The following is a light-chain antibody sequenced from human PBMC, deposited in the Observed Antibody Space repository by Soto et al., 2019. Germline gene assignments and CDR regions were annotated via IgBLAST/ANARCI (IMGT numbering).Light chain of an antibody. CDR2: GAS. CDR1: QSVSTK. J-gene: IGKJ3*01. Sequence: MVMTQSPATLSVSPGERATLSCRASQSVSTKLAWYQQKPGQAPRLLIYGASTRATGIPARFSGSGSGTDFTLTISSLQSEDIAVYYCQQYNNWPYTFGPGTRVDIK. CDR3: QQYNNWPYT. V-gene: IGKV3D-15*01.